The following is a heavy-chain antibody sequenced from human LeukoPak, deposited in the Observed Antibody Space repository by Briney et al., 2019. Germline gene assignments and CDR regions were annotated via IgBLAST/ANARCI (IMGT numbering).Heavy chain of an antibody. Sequence: ASVKVSCKASGGTFSSYAISWVRQAPGQGLEWMGRIIPILGIANYAQKFQGRVTITADKSTSTAYMELSNLRSEDTAVYYCARDQYYDSLPYYFDYWGQGTLVTVSS. V-gene: IGHV1-69*04. J-gene: IGHJ4*02. CDR2: IIPILGIA. CDR1: GGTFSSYA. CDR3: ARDQYYDSLPYYFDY. D-gene: IGHD3-22*01.